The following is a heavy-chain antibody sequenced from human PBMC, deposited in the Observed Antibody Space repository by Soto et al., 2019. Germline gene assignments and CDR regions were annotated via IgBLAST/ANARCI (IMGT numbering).Heavy chain of an antibody. CDR1: GGTFSSYT. Sequence: QVQLVQSGAEVKKPGSSVKVSCKASGGTFSSYTNSWVRQAPGQGIEWMGRIIPILGIANYAQKFQGRVTITADKSTSTAYMELSSLRSEDTAVYYCARGPYCSGGSCYYYYYYMDVWGKGTTVTVSS. V-gene: IGHV1-69*02. J-gene: IGHJ6*03. D-gene: IGHD2-15*01. CDR2: IIPILGIA. CDR3: ARGPYCSGGSCYYYYYYMDV.